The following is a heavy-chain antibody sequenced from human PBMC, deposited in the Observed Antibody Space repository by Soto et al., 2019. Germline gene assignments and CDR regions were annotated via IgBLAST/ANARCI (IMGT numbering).Heavy chain of an antibody. D-gene: IGHD1-26*01. Sequence: SETLSLTCTISGGSISVYYWSWIRQPPGQALEWIGYIYDSGSPYYNPSLRSRVIISADTSKNQISLKLTSATAADTAIYYCARGVGSSPPRYWGRGTLVTRLL. CDR3: ARGVGSSPPRY. V-gene: IGHV4-59*01. CDR1: GGSISVYY. CDR2: IYDSGSP. J-gene: IGHJ4*02.